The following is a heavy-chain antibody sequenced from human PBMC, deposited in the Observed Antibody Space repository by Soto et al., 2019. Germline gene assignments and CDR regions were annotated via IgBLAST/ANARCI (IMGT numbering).Heavy chain of an antibody. V-gene: IGHV3-30-3*01. Sequence: GGSLRLSCAASGFTFSSYAMHWVRQAPGKGLEWVAVISSDGSNKFYADAVKGRFTISRDSSENTLHLQMSSLRTEDTAVYYCARSLYTTSSDWFDPWGQGTLVTVSS. CDR3: ARSLYTTSSDWFDP. J-gene: IGHJ5*02. CDR2: ISSDGSNK. CDR1: GFTFSSYA. D-gene: IGHD6-6*01.